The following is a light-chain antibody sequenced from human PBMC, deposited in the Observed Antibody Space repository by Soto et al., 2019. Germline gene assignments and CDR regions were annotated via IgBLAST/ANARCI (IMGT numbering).Light chain of an antibody. CDR3: QQRSSWIT. CDR2: DAS. CDR1: QSVSSN. Sequence: EIVMTQSTATLSVSQGERATLSCRASQSVSSNLAWYQQKPGQAPRLLIYDASNRATGIPARFSGSGSATDFTLTISSLEPEDFAVYYCQQRSSWITFGQGTRLEI. J-gene: IGKJ5*01. V-gene: IGKV3-11*01.